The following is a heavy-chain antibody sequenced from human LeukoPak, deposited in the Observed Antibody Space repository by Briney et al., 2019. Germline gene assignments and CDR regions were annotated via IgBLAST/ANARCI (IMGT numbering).Heavy chain of an antibody. D-gene: IGHD2-2*01. CDR1: GYTFTGYY. Sequence: ASVKVSCKASGYTFTGYYMHWVRQAPGQGLEWMGRINPNSGGTNYAQKFQGRVTMTRDTSIGTAYMELSRLRSDDTAVYYCARFRYCSSTSCSDRWGQGTLVTVSS. CDR3: ARFRYCSSTSCSDR. J-gene: IGHJ4*02. CDR2: INPNSGGT. V-gene: IGHV1-2*06.